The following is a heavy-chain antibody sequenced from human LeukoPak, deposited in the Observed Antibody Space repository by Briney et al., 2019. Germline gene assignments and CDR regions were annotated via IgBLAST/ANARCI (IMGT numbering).Heavy chain of an antibody. J-gene: IGHJ4*02. Sequence: GGSLRLSCAASGFTFSNFAMSWVRQAPGKGLEWVTSISSSSSYIYYADSVKGRFTISRDNAKNSLYLQMNSLRAEDTAVYYCARAQSTRLDYWGQGTLVTVSS. D-gene: IGHD2-2*01. CDR1: GFTFSNFA. V-gene: IGHV3-21*01. CDR3: ARAQSTRLDY. CDR2: ISSSSSYI.